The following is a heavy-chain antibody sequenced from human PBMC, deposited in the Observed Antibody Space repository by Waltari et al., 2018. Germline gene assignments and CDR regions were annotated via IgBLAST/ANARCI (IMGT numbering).Heavy chain of an antibody. Sequence: QVQLQQWGAGLLKPSETLSLTCAVYGGSFSGYYWSWIRQPPGKGLEWIGEINHSGSTNYNPTLKSRVTVSVDTSKNQLSLKLGSVTAADTAVYYCARGEGSGWYGIVLDYWGQGTLVTVSS. J-gene: IGHJ4*02. CDR1: GGSFSGYY. CDR3: ARGEGSGWYGIVLDY. V-gene: IGHV4-34*01. CDR2: INHSGST. D-gene: IGHD6-19*01.